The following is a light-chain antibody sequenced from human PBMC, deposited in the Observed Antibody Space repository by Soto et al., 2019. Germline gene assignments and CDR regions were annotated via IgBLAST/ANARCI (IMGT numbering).Light chain of an antibody. Sequence: EIVMMQSPATLSVSPGERATLSCRASQSVGSNFAWYQQKPGQAPTLLIYGASTRATGIPDRFSGSGSGTELTLTISSLQSEDLAVYYCQQYNNWPWTFGQGTKVEIK. CDR2: GAS. CDR3: QQYNNWPWT. J-gene: IGKJ1*01. V-gene: IGKV3D-15*01. CDR1: QSVGSN.